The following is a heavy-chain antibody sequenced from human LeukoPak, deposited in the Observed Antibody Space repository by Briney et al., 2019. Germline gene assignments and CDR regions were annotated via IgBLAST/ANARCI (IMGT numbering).Heavy chain of an antibody. CDR1: GYSISSSSYY. D-gene: IGHD4-17*01. CDR2: IYYGGNT. V-gene: IGHV4-39*01. J-gene: IGHJ4*02. Sequence: SETLSLTCTVSGYSISSSSYYWGWIRQPPGKGLEWIGSIYYGGNTYYNPSLKSRVTISVDTSKNQFSLKLSSVTAADTAMYYCATPLMTTADYWGQGMLVTVSS. CDR3: ATPLMTTADY.